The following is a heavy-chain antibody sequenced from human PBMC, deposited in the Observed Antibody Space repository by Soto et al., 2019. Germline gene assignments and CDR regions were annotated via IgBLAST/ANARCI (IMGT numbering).Heavy chain of an antibody. CDR2: IYYSGST. Sequence: SETLSLTCTVSGGSISSGGYYWIWIRHHPGKGLEWIGYIYYSGSTYYNPSLKSRVTISVDTSKNQFSLKLSSVTAADTAVYYCARDHRKNSNYPFFGMDVWGQGTTVTVSS. D-gene: IGHD4-4*01. CDR1: GGSISSGGYY. V-gene: IGHV4-31*03. J-gene: IGHJ6*02. CDR3: ARDHRKNSNYPFFGMDV.